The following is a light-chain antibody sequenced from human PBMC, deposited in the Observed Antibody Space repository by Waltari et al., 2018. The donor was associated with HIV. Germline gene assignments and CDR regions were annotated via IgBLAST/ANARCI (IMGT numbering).Light chain of an antibody. CDR3: QSWDDSLSGYV. CDR1: KSNIGAGYA. V-gene: IGLV1-40*01. CDR2: GSN. Sequence: QSVLTQPPSLSGAPGQRVTISCTGSKSNIGAGYAVHWYQQVPGTAPRLLIYGSNSRPSGVPERVSGAKSDTSAALAITGLQAEDEADYYCQSWDDSLSGYVFGTGSKVTVL. J-gene: IGLJ1*01.